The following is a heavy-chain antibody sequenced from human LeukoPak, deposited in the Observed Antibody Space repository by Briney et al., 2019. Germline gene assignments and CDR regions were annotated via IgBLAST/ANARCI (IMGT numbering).Heavy chain of an antibody. CDR1: GYTFTSYG. CDR2: ISAYNGNT. Sequence: ASVKASCKASGYTFTSYGISWVRQAPGQGLEWMGWISAYNGNTNYAQKLQGRVTMTTDTSTSTAYMELRSLRSDDTAVYYCARAQFYDILTGYSYWGQGTLVTVSS. J-gene: IGHJ4*02. CDR3: ARAQFYDILTGYSY. V-gene: IGHV1-18*01. D-gene: IGHD3-9*01.